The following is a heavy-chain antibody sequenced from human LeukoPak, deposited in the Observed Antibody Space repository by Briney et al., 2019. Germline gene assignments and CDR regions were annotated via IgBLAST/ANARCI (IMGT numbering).Heavy chain of an antibody. CDR2: ISGGTT. Sequence: GGSLRLSCAASGFTFSTYSMNWVRQAPGKGLEWIGFISGGTTEYAASVKGRFTISRDDSTSIAYLQMNSLTTEDTAVYYCSRGSGWLSVYWGQGTLVTVSS. CDR1: GFTFSTYS. V-gene: IGHV3-49*04. D-gene: IGHD6-19*01. J-gene: IGHJ4*02. CDR3: SRGSGWLSVY.